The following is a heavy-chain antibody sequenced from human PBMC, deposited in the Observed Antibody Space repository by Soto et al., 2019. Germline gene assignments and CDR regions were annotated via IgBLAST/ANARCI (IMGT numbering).Heavy chain of an antibody. Sequence: PGGSLRLSCAASGFTFSSYTMNWVHQAPGKGLEWVSSISSSSSYIYYADSVKGRFTISRDNAKNSLYLQMNGLRAEDTAVYYCAREKKAGDYGENSATGTDYWGQGTLVTVSS. CDR2: ISSSSSYI. CDR1: GFTFSSYT. CDR3: AREKKAGDYGENSATGTDY. J-gene: IGHJ4*02. V-gene: IGHV3-21*01. D-gene: IGHD4-17*01.